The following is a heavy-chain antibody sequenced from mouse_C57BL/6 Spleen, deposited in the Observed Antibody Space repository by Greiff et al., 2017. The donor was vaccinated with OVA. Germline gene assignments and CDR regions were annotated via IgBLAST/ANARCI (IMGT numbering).Heavy chain of an antibody. CDR1: GFTFNTYA. Sequence: DVMLVESGGGLVQPKGSLKLSCAASGFTFNTYAMHWVRQAPGKGLEWVARIRSKSSNYATYYADSVKDRFTISRDDSQSMLYLQMNNLKTEDTAMYYCVREVLRDWYFDVWGTGTTVTVSS. CDR2: IRSKSSNYAT. J-gene: IGHJ1*03. V-gene: IGHV10-3*01. CDR3: VREVLRDWYFDV. D-gene: IGHD1-1*01.